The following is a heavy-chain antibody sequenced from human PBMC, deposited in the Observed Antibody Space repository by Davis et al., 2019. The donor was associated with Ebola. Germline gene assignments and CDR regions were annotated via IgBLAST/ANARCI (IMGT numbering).Heavy chain of an antibody. CDR2: LYHSGNT. V-gene: IGHV4-38-2*01. Sequence: PSETLSLTCAVSGYSIRSGYYWGWIRQAPGKGPEWIASLYHSGNTYYNPSLKSRVTISVDTSKNQFSLKLTSVTAADTAVYYCARHCSSASCYVGAFDPWGQGTLVTVSS. D-gene: IGHD2-2*01. CDR3: ARHCSSASCYVGAFDP. J-gene: IGHJ5*02. CDR1: GYSIRSGYY.